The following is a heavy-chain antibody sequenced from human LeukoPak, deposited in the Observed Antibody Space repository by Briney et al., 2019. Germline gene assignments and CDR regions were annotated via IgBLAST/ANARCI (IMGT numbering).Heavy chain of an antibody. V-gene: IGHV3-43*02. D-gene: IGHD2-15*01. CDR1: GFTFDDYA. J-gene: IGHJ4*02. CDR2: ISGDGGST. Sequence: PGGSLRLSCAASGFTFDDYAMHWVRQAPGKGLEWVSLISGDGGSTYYADSVKGRFTISRDNSKNSLYLQMNSLRTEDTASYYCAKQSRLRGYFDYWGQGTLVTVSS. CDR3: AKQSRLRGYFDY.